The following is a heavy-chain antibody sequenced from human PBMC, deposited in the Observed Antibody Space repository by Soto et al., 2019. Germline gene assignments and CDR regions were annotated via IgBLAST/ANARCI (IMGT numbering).Heavy chain of an antibody. Sequence: SETLSLTCTVSGGSISSYYWSWIRQPPGKGLEWIGYIYYSGSTNYNPSLKSRVTISVDTSKNQFSLKLSSVTAADTAVYYCARRIKGDYHFDYWGQGTLVTVSS. CDR1: GGSISSYY. CDR3: ARRIKGDYHFDY. J-gene: IGHJ4*02. V-gene: IGHV4-59*08. D-gene: IGHD4-17*01. CDR2: IYYSGST.